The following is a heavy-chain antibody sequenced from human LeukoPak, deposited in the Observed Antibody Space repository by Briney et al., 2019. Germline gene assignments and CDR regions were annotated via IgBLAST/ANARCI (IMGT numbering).Heavy chain of an antibody. J-gene: IGHJ3*02. Sequence: SQTLSLTCTVSGGSISSGDYYWSWIRQPPGKGLEWIGYIYYSGSTYYNPSLKSRVTISVDTSKNQFSLKLSSVTAADMAVYYCARDQFYDSSGYYGNDAFDIWGQGTMVTVSS. CDR1: GGSISSGDYY. V-gene: IGHV4-30-4*01. CDR2: IYYSGST. CDR3: ARDQFYDSSGYYGNDAFDI. D-gene: IGHD3-22*01.